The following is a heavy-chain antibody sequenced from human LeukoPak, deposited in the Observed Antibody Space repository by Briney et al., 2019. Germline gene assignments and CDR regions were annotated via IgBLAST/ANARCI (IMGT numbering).Heavy chain of an antibody. CDR1: GYTFTSYA. J-gene: IGHJ4*02. D-gene: IGHD3-22*01. Sequence: ASVKVSRKASGYTFTSYAMHWVRQAPGQRLEWMGWINAGNGNTKYSQKFQGRVTITRDTSASTAYMELSSLRSEDTAVYYCARIDSSGSPGDYWGQGTLVTVSS. V-gene: IGHV1-3*01. CDR2: INAGNGNT. CDR3: ARIDSSGSPGDY.